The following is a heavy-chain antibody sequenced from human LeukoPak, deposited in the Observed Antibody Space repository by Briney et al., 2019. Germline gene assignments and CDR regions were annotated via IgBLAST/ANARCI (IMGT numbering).Heavy chain of an antibody. J-gene: IGHJ4*02. CDR1: GGSISSSSYY. CDR3: ARGAPPQN. CDR2: VYYTGAS. Sequence: SETLSLTCTVSGGSISSSSYYWGWIRQPPGKGLEWIGSVYYTGASYYNPSLKSRVTISIDTSKDHFSLNLTSVTAADTAVYYCARGAPPQNWGQGALVTVSS. V-gene: IGHV4-39*07.